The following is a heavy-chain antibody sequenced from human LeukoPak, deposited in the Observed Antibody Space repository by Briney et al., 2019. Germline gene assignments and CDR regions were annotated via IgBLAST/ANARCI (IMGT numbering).Heavy chain of an antibody. V-gene: IGHV4-59*08. Sequence: SETLSLTCTVSGGSISSYYWRWIRQPPGKGLEWIGYIYYSGSTNYNPSLKSRVTISVDTSKNQFSLKLSSVTAADTAVYYCARRSSITRSLDYWGQGTLVTVSS. CDR2: IYYSGST. D-gene: IGHD3-3*02. J-gene: IGHJ4*02. CDR1: GGSISSYY. CDR3: ARRSSITRSLDY.